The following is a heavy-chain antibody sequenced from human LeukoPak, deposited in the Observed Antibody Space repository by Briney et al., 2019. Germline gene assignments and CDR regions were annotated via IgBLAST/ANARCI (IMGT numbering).Heavy chain of an antibody. V-gene: IGHV1-69*01. CDR3: ARGRYDYVWGSPQYYFDY. D-gene: IGHD3-16*01. J-gene: IGHJ4*02. CDR2: IIPIFGTA. Sequence: SVKVSCKASGGTFSSYAISWVRQAPGQGLEWMGGIIPIFGTANYAQKFQGRVTITADGSTSTAYMELSSLRSEDTAVYYCARGRYDYVWGSPQYYFDYWGQGTLVTVSS. CDR1: GGTFSSYA.